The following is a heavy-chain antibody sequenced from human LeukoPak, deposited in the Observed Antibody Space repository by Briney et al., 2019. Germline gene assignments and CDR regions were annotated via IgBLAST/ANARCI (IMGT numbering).Heavy chain of an antibody. Sequence: ASVKVSCKASGYTFTGYYMHWVRQAPGQGLEWMGWINPNSGGTNYAQKFQGRVTMTRDTSISTAYMELSRLRSDDTAVYYCARRPNDQFYYYYYYYMDVWGKGTTVTVSS. CDR2: INPNSGGT. V-gene: IGHV1-2*02. CDR1: GYTFTGYY. J-gene: IGHJ6*03. D-gene: IGHD1-1*01. CDR3: ARRPNDQFYYYYYYYMDV.